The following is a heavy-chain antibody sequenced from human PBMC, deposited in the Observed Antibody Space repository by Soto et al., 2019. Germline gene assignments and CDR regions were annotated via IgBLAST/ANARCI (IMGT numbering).Heavy chain of an antibody. D-gene: IGHD2-8*01. CDR2: ISSSGSTI. Sequence: GGSLRLSCAAPGFTFSSYEMNWVRQAPGKGLEWVSYISSSGSTIYYADSVKGRFTISRDNAKNSLYLQMNSLRAEDTAVYYCAVWCTNGVCYNYWGQGTLVTVSS. J-gene: IGHJ4*02. CDR1: GFTFSSYE. CDR3: AVWCTNGVCYNY. V-gene: IGHV3-48*03.